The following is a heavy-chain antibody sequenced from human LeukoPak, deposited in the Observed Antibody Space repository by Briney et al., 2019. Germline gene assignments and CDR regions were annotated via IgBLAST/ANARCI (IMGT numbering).Heavy chain of an antibody. CDR2: IDPSDSET. J-gene: IGHJ4*02. CDR3: ARQTAMGRSGDY. CDR1: GYSFTSYW. Sequence: GESLKISCKASGYSFTSYWISRVRQMPGKGLEWMGIIDPSDSETRYTPSLQGQVTISVDKSLTTADLQWNSLKASDTAMYYCARQTAMGRSGDYWGQGTLVTVSS. D-gene: IGHD5-18*01. V-gene: IGHV5-51*01.